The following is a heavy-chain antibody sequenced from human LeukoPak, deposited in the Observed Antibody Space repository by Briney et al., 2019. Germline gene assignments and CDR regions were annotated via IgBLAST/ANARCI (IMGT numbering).Heavy chain of an antibody. CDR1: VYTFTSYG. D-gene: IGHD3-22*01. CDR3: ARDPLEYFDSSNHGH. Sequence: GASVKVSCKASVYTFTSYGINWVRQAPGQGLEWLGWIRAYNDDTNYAPKFQGRVIMTTDTSTNTAYMELRSLRSDDTAVYYCARDPLEYFDSSNHGHWGQGTLLTVSS. CDR2: IRAYNDDT. V-gene: IGHV1-18*01. J-gene: IGHJ4*02.